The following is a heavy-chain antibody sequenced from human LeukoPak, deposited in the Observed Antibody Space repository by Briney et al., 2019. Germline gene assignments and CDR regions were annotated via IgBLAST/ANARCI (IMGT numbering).Heavy chain of an antibody. Sequence: SETLSLTCTVSGGSISSYYWSWIRQPPGKGLEWIGYIYYSGSTNYDPSLKSRVTISVDTSKNQFSLKLSSVTAAETAVYYCATVTSHYYFDYWGQGTLVTVSS. CDR3: ATVTSHYYFDY. V-gene: IGHV4-59*01. J-gene: IGHJ4*02. CDR2: IYYSGST. CDR1: GGSISSYY. D-gene: IGHD4-17*01.